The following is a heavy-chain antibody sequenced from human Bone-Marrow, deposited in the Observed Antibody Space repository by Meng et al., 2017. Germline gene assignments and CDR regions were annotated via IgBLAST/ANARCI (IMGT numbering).Heavy chain of an antibody. Sequence: QLQLQESGPGLVKPSETLSLTCSVSGDSISSSSYYWGWIRQPPGKGLEWIGSIYYSGSTYYNPSLKSRVTKSVDTSKNQFSLKLSSVTAADTAVFYCARAFSGPLDSWGRGTLVTVSS. V-gene: IGHV4-39*01. J-gene: IGHJ4*02. CDR1: GDSISSSSYY. D-gene: IGHD3-10*01. CDR2: IYYSGST. CDR3: ARAFSGPLDS.